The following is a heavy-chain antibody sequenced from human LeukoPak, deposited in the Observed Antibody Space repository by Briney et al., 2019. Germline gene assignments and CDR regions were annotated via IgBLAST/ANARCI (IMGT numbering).Heavy chain of an antibody. CDR3: ARTTSTGWTWG. V-gene: IGHV4-38-2*02. J-gene: IGHJ4*02. CDR1: GYSISSGYY. CDR2: IYHSGST. Sequence: SETLSLTCTVSGYSISSGYYWGWIRQPPGKGLEWIGSIYHSGSTYYNPSLKSRVTISVDTSKNQFSLRLSSVTAADTAVYYCARTTSTGWTWGWGQGTLVTVSS. D-gene: IGHD6-19*01.